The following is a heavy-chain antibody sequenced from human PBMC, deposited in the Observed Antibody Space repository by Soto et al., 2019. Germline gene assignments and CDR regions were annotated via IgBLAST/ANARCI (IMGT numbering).Heavy chain of an antibody. J-gene: IGHJ6*02. Sequence: TLSLTCAVSGGSISSSNCWSWVGQNPGKRLESLGDIYPSGSTNYNPSLKSRVTISVDKSKNQFSLKLSSVTAADTAVYYCARVAQRSSWYYCYVTEFWGHGTSVTGSS. V-gene: IGHV4-4*02. CDR3: ARVAQRSSWYYCYVTEF. CDR2: IYPSGST. D-gene: IGHD6-13*01. CDR1: GGSISSSNC.